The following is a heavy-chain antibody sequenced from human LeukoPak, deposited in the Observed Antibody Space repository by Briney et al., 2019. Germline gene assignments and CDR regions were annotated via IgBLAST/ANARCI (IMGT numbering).Heavy chain of an antibody. CDR2: IYYSGST. Sequence: SETLSLTCTVSGGSISSYYWSWIRQPPGKGLEWIGYIYYSGSTNYNPSLKSRVTISVDTSKNQFSLKLSSVTAADTAVYYCARASPNYYDSSGYPSPFDYWGQGTLVTVSS. V-gene: IGHV4-59*01. D-gene: IGHD3-22*01. CDR3: ARASPNYYDSSGYPSPFDY. J-gene: IGHJ4*02. CDR1: GGSISSYY.